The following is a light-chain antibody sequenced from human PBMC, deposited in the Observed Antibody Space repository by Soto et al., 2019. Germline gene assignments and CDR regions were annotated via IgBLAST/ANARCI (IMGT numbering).Light chain of an antibody. CDR3: QVWDSSSDDYV. CDR1: NIGSKS. CDR2: DDS. Sequence: SYELTQSPSVSVAPGQTARIVCGGNNIGSKSVHWYQQKPGQAPVLVVHDDSDRPSGIPERFSGSNSGSSATLTISRVEDWDEADYYCQVWDSSSDDYVFGVGTKLTVL. V-gene: IGLV3-21*02. J-gene: IGLJ1*01.